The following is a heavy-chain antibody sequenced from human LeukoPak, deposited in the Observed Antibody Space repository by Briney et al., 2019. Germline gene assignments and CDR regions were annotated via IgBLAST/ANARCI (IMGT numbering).Heavy chain of an antibody. CDR2: INHSGST. D-gene: IGHD3-10*01. CDR3: ARGVQVEWFGEFQPYYFDY. CDR1: GYSISSGYY. J-gene: IGHJ4*02. V-gene: IGHV4-38-2*01. Sequence: PSETLSLTCAVSGYSISSGYYWGWIRQPPGKGLEWIGEINHSGSTNYNPSLKSRVTISVDTSKNQFFLKLSSVTAADTAVYYCARGVQVEWFGEFQPYYFDYWGQGTLVTVSS.